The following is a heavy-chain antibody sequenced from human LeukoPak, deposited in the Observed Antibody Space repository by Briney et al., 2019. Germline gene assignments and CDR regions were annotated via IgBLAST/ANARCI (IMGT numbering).Heavy chain of an antibody. CDR2: INTNSGGT. CDR3: ATDCRSVGSSPGML. J-gene: IGHJ4*02. Sequence: ASVKVSCEASGYTFTHYYIHWVRQAPGQGLEWMGWINTNSGGTNYAQKFQGRVTMTRDTSISTAYMELSSLTSDDTAMYYCATDCRSVGSSPGMLWGQGTLVTVTS. D-gene: IGHD2-2*01. CDR1: GYTFTHYY. V-gene: IGHV1-2*02.